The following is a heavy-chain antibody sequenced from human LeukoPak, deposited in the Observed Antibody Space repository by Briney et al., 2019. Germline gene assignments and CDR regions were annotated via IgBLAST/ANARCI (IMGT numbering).Heavy chain of an antibody. CDR2: INAGNGNT. V-gene: IGHV1-3*01. CDR3: ASYYYDSSGYYHFDY. D-gene: IGHD3-22*01. J-gene: IGHJ4*02. CDR1: GYTFTSYA. Sequence: ASVKVSCKASGYTFTSYAMHWVRQAPGQRLEWMGWINAGNGNTKYSQKFQGRVTITRDTSASTAYMELSSLRSEGTAVYYCASYYYDSSGYYHFDYWGQGTLVTVSS.